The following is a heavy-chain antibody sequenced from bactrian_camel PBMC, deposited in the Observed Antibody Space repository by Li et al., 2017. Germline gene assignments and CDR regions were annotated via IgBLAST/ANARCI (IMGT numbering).Heavy chain of an antibody. CDR2: ITCGGRK. CDR1: GFAANSYI. D-gene: IGHD5*01. CDR3: AARWKCGGWPRGSFDY. Sequence: HVQLVESGGGSVQPGGSLKLSCAYSGFAANSYIMGWYRQAPGKEREGIAAITCGGRKELIASVKDRFAISRDSANNTVYLQMNGLKSEDTGVYYCAARWKCGGWPRGSFDYWGQGTQVTVS. V-gene: IGHV3S53*01. J-gene: IGHJ4*01.